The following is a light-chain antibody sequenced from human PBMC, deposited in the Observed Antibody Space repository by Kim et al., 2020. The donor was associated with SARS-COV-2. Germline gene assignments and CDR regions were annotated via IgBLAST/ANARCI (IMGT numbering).Light chain of an antibody. Sequence: QSALTHPASVSVSPGQSITISCTGTSSDIGAYNYVSWYQQHPGKAPQLMIHAVNNRASGVSDRFSGSKSGNTASLTISGLQGEDEADYYCSSYRGSTTYVFGTGTKVTVL. J-gene: IGLJ1*01. CDR1: SSDIGAYNY. CDR3: SSYRGSTTYV. CDR2: AVN. V-gene: IGLV2-14*03.